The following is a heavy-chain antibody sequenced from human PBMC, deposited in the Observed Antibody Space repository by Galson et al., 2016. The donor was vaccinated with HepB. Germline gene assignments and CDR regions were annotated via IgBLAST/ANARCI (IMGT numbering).Heavy chain of an antibody. J-gene: IGHJ4*02. CDR2: INNDGSST. D-gene: IGHD6-13*01. Sequence: SLRLSCAASGFTFSSYWMHWVRHAPGKGLVWVSFINNDGSSTTYADSVKGRFTISRDNAKNTLFLQINSLKAEDTAVYYCARSSSWYPYFFDYWGQGTLVTVSS. CDR3: ARSSSWYPYFFDY. V-gene: IGHV3-74*01. CDR1: GFTFSSYW.